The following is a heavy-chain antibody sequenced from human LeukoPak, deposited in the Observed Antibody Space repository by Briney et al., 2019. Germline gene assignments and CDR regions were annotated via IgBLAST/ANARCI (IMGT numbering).Heavy chain of an antibody. D-gene: IGHD4-23*01. CDR2: VNPSGDST. CDR1: GYTFSNYN. J-gene: IGHJ4*02. V-gene: IGHV1-46*01. CDR3: ARGKRTTVTTVVLSDY. Sequence: ASVKVSCKASGYTFSNYNIHWLRQAPGQGLEWMGIVNPSGDSTNYAQDFQGRVTLTGVTSTSTVYMELSSLRSEDTAVYYCARGKRTTVTTVVLSDYWGQGTLVTVSS.